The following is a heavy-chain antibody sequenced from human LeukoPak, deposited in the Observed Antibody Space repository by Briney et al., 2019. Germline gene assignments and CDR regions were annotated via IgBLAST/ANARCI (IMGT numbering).Heavy chain of an antibody. Sequence: GRSLRLSCAASGFTFDDYAMHWVRQAPGKGLEWVSGISWNSGSIGCADSVKGRFTISRDNAKNSLYLQMNSLRAEDMALYYCAKDIGSSWYGNYFDYWGQGTLVTVSS. CDR3: AKDIGSSWYGNYFDY. V-gene: IGHV3-9*03. D-gene: IGHD6-13*01. CDR2: ISWNSGSI. J-gene: IGHJ4*02. CDR1: GFTFDDYA.